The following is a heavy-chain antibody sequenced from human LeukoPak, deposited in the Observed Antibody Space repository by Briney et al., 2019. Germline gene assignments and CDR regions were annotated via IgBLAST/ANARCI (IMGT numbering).Heavy chain of an antibody. CDR1: GGSFSGYY. V-gene: IGHV4-34*01. CDR3: ASGYSYGHFDY. Sequence: SETLSLTCAVYGGSFSGYYWSWIRQPPGKGLEWIGEINHSGSTNYNPSLTSRVTISVDTSKNQSSLKLSSVTAADTAVYYCASGYSYGHFDYWGQGTLVTVSS. D-gene: IGHD5-18*01. J-gene: IGHJ4*02. CDR2: INHSGST.